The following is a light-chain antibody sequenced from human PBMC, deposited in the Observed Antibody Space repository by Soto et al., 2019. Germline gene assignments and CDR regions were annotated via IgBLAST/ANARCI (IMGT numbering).Light chain of an antibody. Sequence: EIVLTQSPGTLSLSPGERGTLSCRASQSVSSTFLAWYQQKPGQAPRLLMYGASSRATGIPDRFRGSGSGTDFTLTISRLEPEDFAVYYCQQYGTSPAPFGQGTKVEI. J-gene: IGKJ1*01. CDR1: QSVSSTF. CDR2: GAS. V-gene: IGKV3-20*01. CDR3: QQYGTSPAP.